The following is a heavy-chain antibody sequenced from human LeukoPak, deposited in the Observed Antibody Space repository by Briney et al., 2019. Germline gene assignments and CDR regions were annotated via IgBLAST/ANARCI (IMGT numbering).Heavy chain of an antibody. J-gene: IGHJ4*02. D-gene: IGHD6-19*01. Sequence: GGSLRLSCAASGFTFSSYTMNWVRQAPGKGLEWVSYISSSSSTIYYADSVKGRFTISRDNSKNTLYLQMNSLRAEDTAVYYCASGQWLFDYWGQGTLVTVSS. V-gene: IGHV3-48*01. CDR1: GFTFSSYT. CDR3: ASGQWLFDY. CDR2: ISSSSSTI.